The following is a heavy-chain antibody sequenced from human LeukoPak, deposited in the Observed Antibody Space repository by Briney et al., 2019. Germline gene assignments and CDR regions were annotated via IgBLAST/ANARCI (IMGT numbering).Heavy chain of an antibody. CDR2: ISYDGSNK. V-gene: IGHV3-30*18. CDR3: AKSSGYSYGLNY. Sequence: GGSLRLSCAASGFTFSSYAMHWVRQAPGKGLEWVALISYDGSNKYYTDSVKGRFTISRDNSKHTLYLQMNSLRAEDTAMYYCAKSSGYSYGLNYWGQGTLVTVSS. CDR1: GFTFSSYA. D-gene: IGHD5-18*01. J-gene: IGHJ4*02.